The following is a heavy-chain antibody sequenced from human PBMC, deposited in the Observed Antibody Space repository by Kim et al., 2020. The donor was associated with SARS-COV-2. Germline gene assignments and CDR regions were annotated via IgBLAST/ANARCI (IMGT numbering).Heavy chain of an antibody. CDR1: GYTFTSYD. J-gene: IGHJ6*02. V-gene: IGHV1-8*01. CDR2: MNPNSGNT. Sequence: ASVKVSCKASGYTFTSYDINWVRQATGQGLEWMGRMNPNSGNTGYAQKFQGRVTMTRNTSISTAYMELSSLRSEDTAVYYCARGVVVVAATDYYYYYGMDVWGQGTTVTVSS. CDR3: ARGVVVVAATDYYYYYGMDV. D-gene: IGHD2-15*01.